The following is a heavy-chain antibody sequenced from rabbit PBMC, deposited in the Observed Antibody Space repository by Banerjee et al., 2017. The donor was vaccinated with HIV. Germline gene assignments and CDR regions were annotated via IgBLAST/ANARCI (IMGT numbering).Heavy chain of an antibody. CDR2: IGTSTATT. D-gene: IGHD8-1*01. J-gene: IGHJ4*01. V-gene: IGHV1S40*01. CDR1: GFSFSSSYY. Sequence: QSLEESGGDLVKPGASLTLTCTASGFSFSSSYYMCWVRQAPGRGLELIAYIGTSTATTWYASWVNGRFTISKTSSTTVTLQMTSLTAADTATYFCARCGSPGSSYLFNLWGPGTLVTVS. CDR3: ARCGSPGSSYLFNL.